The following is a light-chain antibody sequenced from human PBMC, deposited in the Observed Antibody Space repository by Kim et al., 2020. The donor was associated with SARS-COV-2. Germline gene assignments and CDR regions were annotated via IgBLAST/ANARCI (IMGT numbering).Light chain of an antibody. V-gene: IGLV2-14*03. J-gene: IGLJ1*01. Sequence: GQSITISCTGTSSDVGRYNYVSWYKQHPGKAPKLVIYDVSNRPSGVSNRFSGSKSGNTASLTISGLQAEDEADYYCSSYTSSSTKVFGTGTKVTVL. CDR3: SSYTSSSTKV. CDR2: DVS. CDR1: SSDVGRYNY.